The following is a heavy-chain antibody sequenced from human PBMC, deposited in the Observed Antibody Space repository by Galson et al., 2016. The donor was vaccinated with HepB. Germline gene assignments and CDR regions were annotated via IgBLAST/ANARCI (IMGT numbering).Heavy chain of an antibody. D-gene: IGHD3/OR15-3a*01. CDR3: AHRGRTRYFDT. V-gene: IGHV2-5*02. CDR2: IYWDDED. J-gene: IGHJ4*02. Sequence: PALVKPTQTLTLTCSVSGISVTTFEVGVGWIRQSPGKAPEWLAIIYWDDEDRYSPSLKSRLTITRDTSKNQVVLTMINMDPEDTATYYCAHRGRTRYFDTWGQGTLVTCSS. CDR1: GISVTTFEVG.